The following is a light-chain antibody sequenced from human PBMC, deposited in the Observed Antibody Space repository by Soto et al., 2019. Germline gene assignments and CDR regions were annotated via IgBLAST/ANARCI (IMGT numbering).Light chain of an antibody. Sequence: EIVLTQSPATLSLSPGERATLSCRASQSVSSDFAWYQQKPGQAPRLLIYDASNRAIGIPARFSGSGSGTDFTLTISSLEPEDFAVYYCQHRHNFGPGTKVDIK. CDR2: DAS. J-gene: IGKJ3*01. CDR3: QHRHN. CDR1: QSVSSD. V-gene: IGKV3-11*01.